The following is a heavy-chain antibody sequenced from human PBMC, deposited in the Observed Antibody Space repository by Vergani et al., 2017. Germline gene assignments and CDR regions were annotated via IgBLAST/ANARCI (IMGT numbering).Heavy chain of an antibody. D-gene: IGHD6-6*01. Sequence: QVQLVESGGGVVQPGRSLRLSCAASGFTFSSYGMHWVRQAPGKGLEWVAVIWYGGSNKYYADSVKGRFTISRDNSKDTLYLQMNSLRAEDTAVYYCARRAARTGYYYYYYMDVWGKGTTVTVSS. CDR1: GFTFSSYG. CDR2: IWYGGSNK. J-gene: IGHJ6*03. V-gene: IGHV3-33*01. CDR3: ARRAARTGYYYYYYMDV.